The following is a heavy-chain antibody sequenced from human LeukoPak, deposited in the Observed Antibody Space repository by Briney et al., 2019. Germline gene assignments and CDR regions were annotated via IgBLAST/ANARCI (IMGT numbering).Heavy chain of an antibody. CDR1: GFTFSSYG. Sequence: GRSQRLSCAASGFTFSSYGMHWVRQAPGKGLEWVAVISYDGSNKYYADSVKGRFTISRDNSKNTLYLQMNSLRAEDTAVYYCARPLDSIVSNWFDPWGQGTLVTVSS. J-gene: IGHJ5*02. V-gene: IGHV3-30*03. CDR3: ARPLDSIVSNWFDP. D-gene: IGHD2-15*01. CDR2: ISYDGSNK.